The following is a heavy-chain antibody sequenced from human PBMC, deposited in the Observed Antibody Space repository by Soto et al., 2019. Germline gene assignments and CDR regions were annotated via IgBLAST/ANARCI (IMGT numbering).Heavy chain of an antibody. CDR1: GGNFSSYA. Sequence: QVQLVQSGAEVKKPGSSVKVSCKASGGNFSSYAISWVRQAPGQGLEWMGGIIPIFGTANYAQNFQGRVTITADESTSTAYMELSSLRSEDTAVYYCARESRYCSGGSCYFLPGIDYWGQGTLVTVSS. CDR2: IIPIFGTA. D-gene: IGHD2-15*01. V-gene: IGHV1-69*12. CDR3: ARESRYCSGGSCYFLPGIDY. J-gene: IGHJ4*02.